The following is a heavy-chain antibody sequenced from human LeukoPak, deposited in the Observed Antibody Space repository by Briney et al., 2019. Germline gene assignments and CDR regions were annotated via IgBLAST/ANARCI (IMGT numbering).Heavy chain of an antibody. V-gene: IGHV4-34*01. D-gene: IGHD3-3*01. J-gene: IGHJ4*02. CDR3: ARGNDFWSGYSFEY. CDR1: GGSFSGYY. CDR2: INHSGST. Sequence: SETLSLTCAVYGGSFSGYYWSWIRQPPGKGLEWIGEINHSGSTNYNPSLKSRVTISVDTSKNQFSLKLSSVTAADTAVYYCARGNDFWSGYSFEYWGQGTLVTVSS.